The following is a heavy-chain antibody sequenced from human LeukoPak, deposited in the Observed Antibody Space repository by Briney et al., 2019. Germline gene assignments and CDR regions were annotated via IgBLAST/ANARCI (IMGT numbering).Heavy chain of an antibody. J-gene: IGHJ4*02. V-gene: IGHV4-34*01. D-gene: IGHD3-3*01. CDR1: XGSFXXYY. CDR3: ARGRGRGKASYDFWSGYYYGFDY. Sequence: SLTXXXXXGSFXXYYWSWIRQPPGKGLEWIGEINHSGSTNYNPSLKSRVTISVDTSKNQFSLKLSSVTAADTAVYYCARGRGRGKASYDFWSGYYYGFDYWGQGTLVTVSS. CDR2: INHSGST.